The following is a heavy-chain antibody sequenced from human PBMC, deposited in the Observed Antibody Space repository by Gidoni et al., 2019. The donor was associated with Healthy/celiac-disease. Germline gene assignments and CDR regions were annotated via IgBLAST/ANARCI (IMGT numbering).Heavy chain of an antibody. Sequence: EVQLVETGGGLIQPGGSLRLSCAASGFTVSSNYMSWVRQAPGKGLEWVSVIYSGGSTYYADSVKGRFTISRDNSKNTLYLQMNSLRAEDTAVYYCATATSADAFDIWGQGTLVTVSS. V-gene: IGHV3-53*02. D-gene: IGHD2-2*01. J-gene: IGHJ3*02. CDR3: ATATSADAFDI. CDR2: IYSGGST. CDR1: GFTVSSNY.